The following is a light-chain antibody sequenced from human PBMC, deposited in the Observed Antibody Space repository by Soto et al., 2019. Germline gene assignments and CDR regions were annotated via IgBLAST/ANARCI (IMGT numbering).Light chain of an antibody. CDR3: QQYGISMYT. CDR1: QSVSSSY. CDR2: GAS. Sequence: EIVLTQSPGTLSLSPGERATLSCRASQSVSSSYLAWYQQKPGQAPRLLIYGASSRATGIPDRFSGSGSGTDFTLTISRLEPEDFAVYYCQQYGISMYTFCQGTKLEIK. J-gene: IGKJ2*01. V-gene: IGKV3-20*01.